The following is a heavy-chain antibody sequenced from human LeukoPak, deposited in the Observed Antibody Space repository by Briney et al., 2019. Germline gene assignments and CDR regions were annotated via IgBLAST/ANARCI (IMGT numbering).Heavy chain of an antibody. J-gene: IGHJ4*02. CDR3: ARGGQLWAFVVDY. D-gene: IGHD5-18*01. CDR1: GFTFSSYS. V-gene: IGHV3-30*02. CDR2: IRYDGSNK. Sequence: GGSLRLSCAASGFTFSSYSMNWVRQAPGKGLEWVAFIRYDGSNKYYADSVKGRFTISRDNSKNTLYLQMNSLRAEDTAVYYCARGGQLWAFVVDYWGQGTLVTVSS.